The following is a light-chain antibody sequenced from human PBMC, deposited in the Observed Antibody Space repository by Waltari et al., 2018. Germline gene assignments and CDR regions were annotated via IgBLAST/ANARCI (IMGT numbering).Light chain of an antibody. CDR1: SSDVGGYKY. Sequence: QSALTQPASVSGSPGQSITISCTGTSSDVGGYKYVSWYQQHPDIAPKLMLYDVNNRPSGVSNRFSGSKSGNTASLTISSLQAEDEADYYCSSYTSSTIPVFGTGTKVTVL. CDR2: DVN. CDR3: SSYTSSTIPV. V-gene: IGLV2-14*03. J-gene: IGLJ1*01.